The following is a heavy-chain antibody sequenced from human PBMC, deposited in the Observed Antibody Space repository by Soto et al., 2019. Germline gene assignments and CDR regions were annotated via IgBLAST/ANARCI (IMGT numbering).Heavy chain of an antibody. CDR1: GGTFSNYV. J-gene: IGHJ4*02. D-gene: IGHD1-1*01. CDR3: ARDSWNDMGLFDY. CDR2: IIPISGAA. Sequence: SVKVSCKASGGTFSNYVVNWVRQAPGQGLEWMGRIIPISGAANYAQKFQGRVTITADKSTSTSYMELSSLRSDDTAVYYCARDSWNDMGLFDYWGQGTLVTASS. V-gene: IGHV1-69*06.